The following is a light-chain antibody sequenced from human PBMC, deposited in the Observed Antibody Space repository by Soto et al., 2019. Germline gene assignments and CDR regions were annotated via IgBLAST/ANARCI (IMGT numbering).Light chain of an antibody. Sequence: EIVLTQSPATLSLSPGERATLSCSASQSVSSNLAWYQQKPGQAPRLLIYGASTRATGIPARFSGSGSGTEFTLTISSLQSEDFAVYYCQQYNNWPRTFGQGTKVAIK. V-gene: IGKV3-15*01. J-gene: IGKJ1*01. CDR1: QSVSSN. CDR2: GAS. CDR3: QQYNNWPRT.